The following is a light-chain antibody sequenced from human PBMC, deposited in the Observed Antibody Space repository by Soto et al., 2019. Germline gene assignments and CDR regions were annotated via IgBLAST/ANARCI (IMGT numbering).Light chain of an antibody. J-gene: IGKJ5*01. CDR3: QQYGSSSEIT. Sequence: DIVMTQSPVTLSVSPGERITLSCRASRSINSNLAWYQQKPGQAPRLLFYGASVRATGIPDRFTGSGSGTDFTLTISGLEPEDCAVYYCQQYGSSSEITFGQGTRLEIK. CDR1: RSINSN. CDR2: GAS. V-gene: IGKV3-20*01.